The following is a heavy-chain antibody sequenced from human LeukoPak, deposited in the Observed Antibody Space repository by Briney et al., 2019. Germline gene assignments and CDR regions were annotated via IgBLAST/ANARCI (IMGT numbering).Heavy chain of an antibody. CDR1: GGSISSNNW. Sequence: SGTLSLTSGVSGGSISSNNWWSWIRQPPGKGLEWIGEINHSGSTNYNPSLKSRVTISVDTSKNQFYLKLSSVTAADTAVYYCARDRDPNYDILTGYYSGLAFDIWGQGTMVTVSS. D-gene: IGHD3-9*01. CDR2: INHSGST. CDR3: ARDRDPNYDILTGYYSGLAFDI. J-gene: IGHJ3*02. V-gene: IGHV4-4*02.